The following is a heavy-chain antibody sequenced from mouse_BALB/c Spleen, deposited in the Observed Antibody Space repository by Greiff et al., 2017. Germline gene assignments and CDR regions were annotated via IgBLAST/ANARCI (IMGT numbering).Heavy chain of an antibody. V-gene: IGHV8-12*01. Sequence: QVQLKESGPGILQPSQTLSLTCSFSGFSLSTSGMGVSWIRQPSGKGLEWLAHIYWDDDKRYNPSLKSRLTISKDTSSNQVFLKITSVDTADTATYYCARRGITTATDYAMDYWGQGTSVTVSS. J-gene: IGHJ4*01. D-gene: IGHD1-2*01. CDR2: IYWDDDK. CDR1: GFSLSTSGMG. CDR3: ARRGITTATDYAMDY.